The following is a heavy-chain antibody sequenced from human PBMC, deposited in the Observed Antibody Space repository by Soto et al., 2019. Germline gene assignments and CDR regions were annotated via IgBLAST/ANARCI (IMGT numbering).Heavy chain of an antibody. J-gene: IGHJ4*02. CDR1: GYTFTSYD. D-gene: IGHD2-2*01. CDR2: MNPESRNT. CDR3: ARFVRHQLPTIDF. Sequence: QVQLVQSGAEVKEPGASVRVSCKASGYTFTSYDINWVRQATGQGLEWMGWMNPESRNTGYAQKFQGRVTMTRDTSISTAYMALTSLRSEDTAVYYCARFVRHQLPTIDFWGQGTLVTVSS. V-gene: IGHV1-8*01.